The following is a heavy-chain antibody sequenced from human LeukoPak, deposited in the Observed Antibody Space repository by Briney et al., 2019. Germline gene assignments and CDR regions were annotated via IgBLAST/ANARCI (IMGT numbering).Heavy chain of an antibody. V-gene: IGHV3-23*01. CDR2: ISGSGGST. CDR1: GFTFSTYG. Sequence: GGSLRLSCVASGFTFSTYGMSWVRQAPGKGLEWASAISGSGGSTYYADSVKGRFTISRDDSKNTLYLQMNSPRAEDTAVYYCAGRGSGSYFDYWGQGTLVTVSS. J-gene: IGHJ4*02. D-gene: IGHD3-10*01. CDR3: AGRGSGSYFDY.